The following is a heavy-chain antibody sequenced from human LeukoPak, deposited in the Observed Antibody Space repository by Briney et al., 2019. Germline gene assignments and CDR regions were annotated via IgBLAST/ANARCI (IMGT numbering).Heavy chain of an antibody. Sequence: GGSLRLSCAASGFTFNIYSMNWVRQAPGKGLEWLSYISPTGTTVYYVDSVKGRFTISRDNARNSLYLQMSSLRADDTAVYYCARGDYGGKGWYFDLWGRGTLDTVSS. CDR2: ISPTGTTV. V-gene: IGHV3-48*04. J-gene: IGHJ2*01. CDR3: ARGDYGGKGWYFDL. CDR1: GFTFNIYS. D-gene: IGHD4-23*01.